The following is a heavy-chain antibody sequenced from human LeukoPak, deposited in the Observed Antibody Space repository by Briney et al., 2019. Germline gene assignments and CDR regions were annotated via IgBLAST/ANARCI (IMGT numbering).Heavy chain of an antibody. J-gene: IGHJ6*02. CDR3: ARDTAVRGNDYYYYGMDV. D-gene: IGHD3-10*01. CDR1: GGSVSSGSYY. CDR2: IYYSGST. Sequence: SETLSLTCTVSGGSVSSGSYYWSWIRQPPGKGLEWIGYIYYSGSTNYNPSLKSRVTISVDTSKNQFSLKLSSVTAADTAVYYCARDTAVRGNDYYYYGMDVWGQGTTVTVSS. V-gene: IGHV4-61*01.